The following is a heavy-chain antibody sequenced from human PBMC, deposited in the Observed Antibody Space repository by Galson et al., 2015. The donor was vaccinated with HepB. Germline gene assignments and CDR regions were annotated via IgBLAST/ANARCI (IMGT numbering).Heavy chain of an antibody. Sequence: SLRLSCAASTFIFSTYSMNWVRQAPGKGLEWVSYISPSSTTIYYADSVKGRFTISRDKSKNTLFLQMNSLRAEDTAVYYCAKARATVDYFDYWGQGTLVTVSS. J-gene: IGHJ4*02. CDR2: ISPSSTTI. CDR1: TFIFSTYS. V-gene: IGHV3-48*01. CDR3: AKARATVDYFDY. D-gene: IGHD4-11*01.